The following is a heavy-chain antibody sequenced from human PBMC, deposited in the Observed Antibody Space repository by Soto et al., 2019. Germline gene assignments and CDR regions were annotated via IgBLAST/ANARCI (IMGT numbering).Heavy chain of an antibody. J-gene: IGHJ3*02. CDR1: GFTFNTYS. CDR3: ARDSTYYYDSSGYYYETFDI. CDR2: LSSSSRTI. D-gene: IGHD3-22*01. V-gene: IGHV3-48*01. Sequence: GGSLRLSCAASGFTFNTYSMNWVRQAPGKGLEWISYLSSSSRTIYNADSVKGRLTTSRDNDKNSLYLQMNSLRAEDTAIYYCARDSTYYYDSSGYYYETFDIWGQGTMVTVSS.